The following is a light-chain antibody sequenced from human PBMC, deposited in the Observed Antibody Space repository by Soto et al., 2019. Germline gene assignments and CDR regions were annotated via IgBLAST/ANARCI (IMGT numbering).Light chain of an antibody. CDR2: KAS. CDR1: QSISSW. J-gene: IGKJ4*02. V-gene: IGKV1-5*03. Sequence: DIQMTQSPSTLSASVGVTVIITCRASQSISSWLAWYQQKPGKAPELPIYKASSLQSGVPSRFRGSGSGTEFTLTISSQQQDDSATEYGQQYNSYPLTYGGGTKVEIK. CDR3: QQYNSYPLT.